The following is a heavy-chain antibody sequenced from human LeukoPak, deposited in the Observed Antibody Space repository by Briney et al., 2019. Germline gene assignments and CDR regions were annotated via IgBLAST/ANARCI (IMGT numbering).Heavy chain of an antibody. V-gene: IGHV4-4*07. J-gene: IGHJ5*02. Sequence: SETLSLTCTVSGASISSYYWTWIRQPAGRGLEWIGRIRASGTTNYNPSLKSRVTMSVDTSKNQLSLKLSAVTDADTAVYYCARDLHRDGSGNWGSFDPWGQGTLVTVSS. CDR3: ARDLHRDGSGNWGSFDP. CDR1: GASISSYY. D-gene: IGHD3-10*01. CDR2: IRASGTT.